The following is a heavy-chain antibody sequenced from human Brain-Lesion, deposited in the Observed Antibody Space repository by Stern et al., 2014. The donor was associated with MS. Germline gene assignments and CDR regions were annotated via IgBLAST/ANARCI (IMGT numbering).Heavy chain of an antibody. CDR3: ARDVCGGGSCYYPQTRYYYGMDV. CDR1: GFTLSSYW. Sequence: MQLVQSGGGLVQPGGSLRLSCAASGFTLSSYWMTWVRQAPGKGLEWVANIKRDGSEEYYVDSVKGRFTISRDNAKGSLFLKMNSLRAEDTAVYYCARDVCGGGSCYYPQTRYYYGMDVWGQGTTVTVSS. CDR2: IKRDGSEE. J-gene: IGHJ6*01. V-gene: IGHV3-7*01. D-gene: IGHD2-15*01.